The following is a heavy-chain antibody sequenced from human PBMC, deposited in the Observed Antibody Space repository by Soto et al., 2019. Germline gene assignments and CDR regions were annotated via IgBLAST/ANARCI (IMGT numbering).Heavy chain of an antibody. CDR1: GFTFSSYS. CDR2: ISSSSSYI. J-gene: IGHJ6*02. D-gene: IGHD4-4*01. CDR3: ASPGASYSNYYYYGMDV. Sequence: GGSLRLSCAASGFTFSSYSMNWVRQAPGKGLEWDSSISSSSSYIYYADSVKGRFTISRDNAKNSLYLQMNSLRVEDAAVYYCASPGASYSNYYYYGMDVWGQGTTVTV. V-gene: IGHV3-21*01.